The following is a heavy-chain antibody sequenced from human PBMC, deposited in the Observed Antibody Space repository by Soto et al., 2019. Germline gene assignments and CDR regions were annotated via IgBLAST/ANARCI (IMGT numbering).Heavy chain of an antibody. CDR3: ARDRVTMVRGVIITRKGFDY. J-gene: IGHJ4*02. V-gene: IGHV3-30-3*01. CDR1: GFTFSSYA. D-gene: IGHD3-10*01. Sequence: QVQLVESGGGVVQPGRSLSLSCAASGFTFSSYAMHWVRQAPGKGLEWVAVISYDGSNKYYADSVKGRFTISRDNSKNTLYLQMNSLRAEDTAVYYCARDRVTMVRGVIITRKGFDYWGQGTLVTVSS. CDR2: ISYDGSNK.